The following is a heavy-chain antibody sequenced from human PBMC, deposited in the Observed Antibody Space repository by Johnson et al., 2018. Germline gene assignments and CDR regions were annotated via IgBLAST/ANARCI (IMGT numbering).Heavy chain of an antibody. Sequence: QVQLVESGGGLVQPGRSLRLSCATSAFTFNNYAIHWVRQAPGKGLQWVAMSWYDGDKKYYADSVKGRFTISRDNSKNTLYLQMNSRRAEETVVYYCAKDNTYYMDVWGKVTTVTVSS. CDR1: AFTFNNYA. CDR2: SWYDGDKK. V-gene: IGHV3-33*06. CDR3: AKDNTYYMDV. J-gene: IGHJ6*03.